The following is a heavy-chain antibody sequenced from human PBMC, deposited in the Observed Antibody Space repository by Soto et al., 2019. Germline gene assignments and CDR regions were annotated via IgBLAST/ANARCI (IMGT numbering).Heavy chain of an antibody. Sequence: QVQLQQWGAGLLKPSETLSLTCDVYGGSFSGYYWTWIRQPPGKGLEWIGEINHSGSTLYNPSLKSRVTISVDTNNHQFSLRLTSVTAADTAVYYCARVKAAGWFDPWGQGTLVTVSS. CDR3: ARVKAAGWFDP. CDR1: GGSFSGYY. D-gene: IGHD6-13*01. J-gene: IGHJ5*02. V-gene: IGHV4-34*01. CDR2: INHSGST.